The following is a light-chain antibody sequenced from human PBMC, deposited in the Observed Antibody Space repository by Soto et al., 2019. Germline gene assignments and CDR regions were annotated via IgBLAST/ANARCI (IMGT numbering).Light chain of an antibody. CDR2: AAS. V-gene: IGKV1-17*01. CDR1: QGIRKD. J-gene: IGKJ2*01. Sequence: DIQMTQSPSSLSASVGDRVNITCRASQGIRKDLGWYQQKPGKAPKRLIYAASSLQSGVPSRFSGSGSGTEFTLTISSLQPEDFATYYCLQHNSYPHTFGQGTKLEI. CDR3: LQHNSYPHT.